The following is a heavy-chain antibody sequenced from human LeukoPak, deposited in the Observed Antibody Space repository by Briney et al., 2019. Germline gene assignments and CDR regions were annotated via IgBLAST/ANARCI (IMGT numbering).Heavy chain of an antibody. CDR1: GFTFSSYA. D-gene: IGHD2-2*02. CDR2: ISGSGGST. CDR3: AKNLYPYYYGMDV. Sequence: SGGSLRLSCAASGFTFSSYAMSWVRQAPGKGLEWVSAISGSGGSTYYADSVKGRFTISRDNSKNTLYLQINSLRAEDTAVYYCAKNLYPYYYGMDVWGQGTTVTVSS. J-gene: IGHJ6*02. V-gene: IGHV3-23*01.